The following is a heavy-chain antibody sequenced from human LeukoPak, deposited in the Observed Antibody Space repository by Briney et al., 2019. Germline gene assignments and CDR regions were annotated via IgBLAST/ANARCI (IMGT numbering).Heavy chain of an antibody. J-gene: IGHJ4*02. D-gene: IGHD6-19*01. CDR1: GFTFSTYW. Sequence: PGGSLRLSCAASGFTFSTYWMSWVRQAPGKGLEWVANIRKDGSDIHYVDSVKGRFTISRDISKNTLYLQMNSLRPEDTAVYYCAKEEGEQWLARGEYFDYWGQGTLVTVSS. V-gene: IGHV3-7*01. CDR2: IRKDGSDI. CDR3: AKEEGEQWLARGEYFDY.